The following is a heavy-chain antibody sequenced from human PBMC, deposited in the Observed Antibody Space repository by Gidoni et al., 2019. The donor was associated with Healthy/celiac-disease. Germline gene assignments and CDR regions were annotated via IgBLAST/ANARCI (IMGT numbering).Heavy chain of an antibody. CDR2: ISWDGGST. CDR1: GFPFDDFT. CDR3: AKDTGYCSRTSCRGGMDV. D-gene: IGHD2-2*01. Sequence: EVQLVESGGFVVQPGGSLGLSCQASGFPFDDFTLHWVRQAPGKGLEWVSIISWDGGSTYYADSVKGRFTISRDNSKNSRYLQMNRLRTEDTALYYCAKDTGYCSRTSCRGGMDVWGQGTTVTVSS. J-gene: IGHJ6*02. V-gene: IGHV3-43*01.